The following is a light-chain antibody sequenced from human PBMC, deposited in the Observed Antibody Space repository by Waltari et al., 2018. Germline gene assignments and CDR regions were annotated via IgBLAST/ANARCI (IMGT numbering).Light chain of an antibody. V-gene: IGKV1-39*01. Sequence: DIQMTQSPSSLSASVGDRVTITCRASQSISNHLNWYQQKPGKAPKVLIYDAFNLQSGVPSRYSGSGSGTDFALTISTLQPEDCATYYCQQSFSIPYTFGQGTKLEIK. J-gene: IGKJ2*01. CDR2: DAF. CDR3: QQSFSIPYT. CDR1: QSISNH.